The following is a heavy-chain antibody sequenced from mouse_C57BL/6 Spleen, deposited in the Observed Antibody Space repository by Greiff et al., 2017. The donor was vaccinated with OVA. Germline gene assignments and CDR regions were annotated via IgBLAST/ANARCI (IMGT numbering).Heavy chain of an antibody. V-gene: IGHV1-82*01. CDR1: GYAFSSSW. D-gene: IGHD6-2*01. J-gene: IGHJ3*01. CDR2: IYPGDGDT. CDR3: ARGEVFGFAY. Sequence: QVQLKQSGPELVKPGASVKISCKASGYAFSSSWMNWVKQRPGKGLEWIGRIYPGDGDTNYNGKFKGKATLTADKSSSTAYMQLSSLTSEDSAVYFCARGEVFGFAYWGQGTLVTVSA.